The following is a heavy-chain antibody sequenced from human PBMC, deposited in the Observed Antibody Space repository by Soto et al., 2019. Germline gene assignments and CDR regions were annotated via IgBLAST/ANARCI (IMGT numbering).Heavy chain of an antibody. D-gene: IGHD2-21*02. CDR2: IHYSGGS. CDR3: ARHGAYCGGDCYFDL. J-gene: IGHJ4*02. CDR1: GDSISDSRYY. Sequence: PSETLSLTCTVSGDSISDSRYYWGWIRQPPGKGLEWIGSIHYSGGSFYNPSLKSRVTISVDTSKNQFSLKVKSMTAADTAIYYCARHGAYCGGDCYFDLWGQGTLVTVSS. V-gene: IGHV4-39*01.